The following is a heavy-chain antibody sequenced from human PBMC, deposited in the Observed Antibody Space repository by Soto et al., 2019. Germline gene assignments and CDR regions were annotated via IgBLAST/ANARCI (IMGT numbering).Heavy chain of an antibody. J-gene: IGHJ5*02. V-gene: IGHV1-8*02. CDR2: MNPNSGNT. D-gene: IGHD6-13*01. Sequence: ASVKVSCKASGYTFTSYGISWVRQATGQGLEWMGWMNPNSGNTGYAQKFQGRVTMTRNTSISTAYMELSSLRYEDTAVYYCARERSAAGTGWFDPWGQGTLVTVSS. CDR3: ARERSAAGTGWFDP. CDR1: GYTFTSYG.